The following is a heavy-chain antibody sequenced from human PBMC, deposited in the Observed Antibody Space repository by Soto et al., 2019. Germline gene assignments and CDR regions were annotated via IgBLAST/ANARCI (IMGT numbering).Heavy chain of an antibody. Sequence: SGPTLVNPTQTLTLTCTFSGFSLSTSGVGVGWIRQPPGKALEWLALIYWNDDKRYSPSLKSRLTITKDTSKNQVVLTMTNMDPVDTATYYCAHTEGDCSNGVCYTTWFHPWGPGTMLTVYS. CDR2: IYWNDDK. CDR1: GFSLSTSGVG. D-gene: IGHD2-8*01. CDR3: AHTEGDCSNGVCYTTWFHP. V-gene: IGHV2-5*01. J-gene: IGHJ5*02.